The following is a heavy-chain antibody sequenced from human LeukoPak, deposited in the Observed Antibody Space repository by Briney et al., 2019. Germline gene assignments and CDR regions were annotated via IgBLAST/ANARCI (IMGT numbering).Heavy chain of an antibody. Sequence: GGSLRLSCAASGFTFSSYAMSWVRQAPGKGLEWVSAISGSGGSTYYADSVKGRFTISRDNSKNTLYLQMNSLRAEDTAVYYCAKVQASFLVVVVAAYLDYWGQGTLVTVSS. V-gene: IGHV3-23*01. CDR3: AKVQASFLVVVVAAYLDY. D-gene: IGHD2-15*01. CDR2: ISGSGGST. J-gene: IGHJ4*02. CDR1: GFTFSSYA.